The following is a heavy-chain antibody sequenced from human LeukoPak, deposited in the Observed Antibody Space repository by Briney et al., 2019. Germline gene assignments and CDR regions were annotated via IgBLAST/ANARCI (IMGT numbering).Heavy chain of an antibody. Sequence: ASVKVSCKASGYTFSSYGISWVRQAPGQGLEWMGWISPYNGNTEYGQKVQGRVTMTSDSSISTAYMELSSLRSEDTAIYYCVRTPPNWGFDYWGQGTLVTVSS. CDR2: ISPYNGNT. V-gene: IGHV1-18*01. J-gene: IGHJ4*02. CDR1: GYTFSSYG. D-gene: IGHD7-27*01. CDR3: VRTPPNWGFDY.